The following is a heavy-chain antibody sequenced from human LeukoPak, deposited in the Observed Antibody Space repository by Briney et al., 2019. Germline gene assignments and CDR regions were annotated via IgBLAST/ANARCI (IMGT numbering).Heavy chain of an antibody. CDR2: AFSDGRT. CDR1: GIPVSTNY. V-gene: IGHV3-53*01. J-gene: IGHJ4*02. CDR3: ARGDFDY. Sequence: GGSLRLSCAASGIPVSTNYMSWVRQAPGKGLEWVSIAFSDGRTFYADSVKGRFTISRDSSKNTVFLQMNSLRAEDTAVYYCARGDFDYWGQGTLVTVSS.